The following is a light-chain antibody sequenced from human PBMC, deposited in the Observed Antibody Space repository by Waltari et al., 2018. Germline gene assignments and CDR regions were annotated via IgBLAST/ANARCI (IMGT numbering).Light chain of an antibody. CDR3: SSYTSTSSPWV. J-gene: IGLJ3*02. CDR2: GVS. CDR1: SGATGIYNF. Sequence: QSALTQPASVSGSPGQSIPIPSTATSGATGIYNFASWYHQHPDKAPKLVIYGVSNRPSGVSNRFSGSKSGNTASLTISGLQAEDEADYYCSSYTSTSSPWVFGGGTKLTVL. V-gene: IGLV2-14*03.